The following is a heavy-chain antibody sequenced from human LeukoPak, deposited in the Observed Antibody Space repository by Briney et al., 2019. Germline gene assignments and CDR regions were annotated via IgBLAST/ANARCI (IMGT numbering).Heavy chain of an antibody. CDR3: ARVSGGAFDV. J-gene: IGHJ3*01. Sequence: PGGFLRLSCAASGFTFTNNWMHWVRQAPTRGLVWVSRISHDGSSTNYADSVKGRFTISRDNTKNTLYLQMNSLRADDTAVYYCARVSGGAFDVWGQGTLVTVSS. CDR2: ISHDGSST. D-gene: IGHD2-15*01. V-gene: IGHV3-74*01. CDR1: GFTFTNNW.